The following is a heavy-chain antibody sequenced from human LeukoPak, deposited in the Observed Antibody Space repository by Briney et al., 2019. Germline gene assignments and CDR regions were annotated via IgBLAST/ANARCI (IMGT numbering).Heavy chain of an antibody. Sequence: PGGSLRLSCAASGFTFSSYAMHWVRQAPGKGLEGVAFIGYDGSNKYYADSVKGRFTISRDNSKNTLYLQMNSLRAEDTAVYYCAKDLSGSYSDGGDFDYWGQGTQVTVPS. J-gene: IGHJ4*02. CDR1: GFTFSSYA. CDR2: IGYDGSNK. D-gene: IGHD1-26*01. V-gene: IGHV3-30*02. CDR3: AKDLSGSYSDGGDFDY.